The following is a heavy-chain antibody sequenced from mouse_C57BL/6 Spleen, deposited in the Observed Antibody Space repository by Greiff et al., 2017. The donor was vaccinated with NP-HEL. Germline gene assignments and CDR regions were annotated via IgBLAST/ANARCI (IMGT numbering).Heavy chain of an antibody. CDR3: ARGRSNYGYFDV. CDR2: FHPYNDDT. J-gene: IGHJ1*03. CDR1: GYTFTTYP. D-gene: IGHD2-5*01. Sequence: QVQLQQSGAELVKPGASVKMSCKASGYTFTTYPIEWMKQNHGKSLEWIGNFHPYNDDTKYNEKFKGKATLTVEKYSSTVYLELSRLTSDDAAVYSCARGRSNYGYFDVWGTGTTVTVSS. V-gene: IGHV1-47*01.